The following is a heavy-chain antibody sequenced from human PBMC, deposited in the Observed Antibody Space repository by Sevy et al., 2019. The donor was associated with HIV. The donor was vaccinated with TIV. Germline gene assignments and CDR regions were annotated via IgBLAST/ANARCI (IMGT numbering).Heavy chain of an antibody. D-gene: IGHD5-18*01. J-gene: IGHJ4*02. CDR2: QFYSGST. CDR3: AGSENLDTALIDS. Sequence: SETLSLTCSVSGASITDYYWTWIRQPPGKGLEWIGYQFYSGSTTCNPSLKSRVTISLDTSRNQFSLRLNFVTAADTAVYYCAGSENLDTALIDSWGQGTLVTVSS. V-gene: IGHV4-59*01. CDR1: GASITDYY.